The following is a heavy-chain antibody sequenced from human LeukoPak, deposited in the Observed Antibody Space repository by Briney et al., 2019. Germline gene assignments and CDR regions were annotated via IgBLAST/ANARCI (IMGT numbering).Heavy chain of an antibody. V-gene: IGHV4-4*07. CDR2: IYTSGST. CDR1: GGSISSYY. D-gene: IGHD3-22*01. Sequence: SETLSLTCTVSGGSISSYYWSWIRQPAGKGLEWIGRIYTSGSTNYNPSLKSRVTMSVDTSKNQFSLKLSSVTAADTAVYYCARGRYYYDSSGRISDAFDIWGQGTMVTVSS. CDR3: ARGRYYYDSSGRISDAFDI. J-gene: IGHJ3*02.